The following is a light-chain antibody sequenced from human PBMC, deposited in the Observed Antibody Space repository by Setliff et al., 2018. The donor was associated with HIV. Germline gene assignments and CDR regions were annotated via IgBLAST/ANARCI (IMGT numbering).Light chain of an antibody. J-gene: IGLJ1*01. CDR3: SSYTISSTQV. Sequence: LTQPASVSGSPGQSITISCTGTSSDVGGYNYVSWYQQHPGKAPKLMIYDVTYQPSGVSNRFSGSKSGNTASLTISGLQAEDEADYYCSSYTISSTQVFGTGTKVTVL. V-gene: IGLV2-14*03. CDR2: DVT. CDR1: SSDVGGYNY.